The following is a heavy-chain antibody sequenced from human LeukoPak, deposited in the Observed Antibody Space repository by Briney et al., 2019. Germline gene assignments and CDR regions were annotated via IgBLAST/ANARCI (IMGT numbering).Heavy chain of an antibody. CDR1: GFTFSSYA. J-gene: IGHJ4*02. CDR2: ISYDGSNK. V-gene: IGHV3-30*04. D-gene: IGHD3-9*01. Sequence: QPGGSLRLSCAASGFTFSSYAMHWVRQAPGKGLEWVAVISYDGSNKYYADSVKGRFTISRDNSKNTLYLQMNSLRAEDTAVCYCARDGCDILTGYYICYFDYWGQGTLVTVSS. CDR3: ARDGCDILTGYYICYFDY.